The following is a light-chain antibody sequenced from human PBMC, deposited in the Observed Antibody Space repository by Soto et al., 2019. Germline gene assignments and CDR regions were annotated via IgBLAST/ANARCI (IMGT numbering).Light chain of an antibody. Sequence: EIVLTQSPATLSLSPGERATLSCRASQSVSSYLAWYQQKPGQTPRLLIYDASNRATGIPARFSGSGSGTDFTLTISSLEPEDFAVYYCQQRSSWPRTFGQGTKLEIE. CDR3: QQRSSWPRT. CDR2: DAS. V-gene: IGKV3-11*01. CDR1: QSVSSY. J-gene: IGKJ2*01.